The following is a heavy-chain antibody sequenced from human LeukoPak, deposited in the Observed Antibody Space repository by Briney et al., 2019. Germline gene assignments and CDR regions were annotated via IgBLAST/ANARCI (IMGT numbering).Heavy chain of an antibody. CDR2: IYSGGTT. CDR1: KFTVSNNY. Sequence: GGSLRLSCAASKFTVSNNYMSWVRQAPGKGLEWVSVIYSGGTTYYADSVKGRFTISRDNSKNTVYLQMNSLRVEDMAVYYCARDSHSGSFYGMDVWGQGTTVTASS. V-gene: IGHV3-66*01. CDR3: ARDSHSGSFYGMDV. J-gene: IGHJ6*02. D-gene: IGHD3-10*01.